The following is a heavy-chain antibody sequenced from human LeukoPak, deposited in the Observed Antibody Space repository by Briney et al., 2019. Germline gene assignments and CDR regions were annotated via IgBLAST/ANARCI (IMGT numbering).Heavy chain of an antibody. D-gene: IGHD3-16*01. CDR1: GFTFSGYW. J-gene: IGHJ4*02. V-gene: IGHV3-74*01. CDR2: INTDGSST. CDR3: AKDQYVDYFDH. Sequence: TGGSLRLSCAASGFTFSGYWMHWVRQVPGKGLVWVSRINTDGSSTSYADSVKGRFTISRDNSKNTLYLQMNSLRAEDTAVYYCAKDQYVDYFDHWGQGTLVTVSS.